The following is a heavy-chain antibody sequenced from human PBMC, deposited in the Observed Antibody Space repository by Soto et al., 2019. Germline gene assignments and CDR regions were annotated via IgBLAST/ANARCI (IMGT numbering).Heavy chain of an antibody. J-gene: IGHJ4*02. V-gene: IGHV4-31*03. CDR2: IYCSGTT. CDR1: GGSISSSDYY. Sequence: QVQLQESGPGLVKPSQTLSLTCTVSGGSISSSDYYWSWIRQHPGKGLEWIGYIYCSGTTYYNPSLKSRVTISVDTSKNQFSLKVSSVTAADTAVYYCARTAASSLWYFDYWGQGTLVTVSS. D-gene: IGHD2-21*01. CDR3: ARTAASSLWYFDY.